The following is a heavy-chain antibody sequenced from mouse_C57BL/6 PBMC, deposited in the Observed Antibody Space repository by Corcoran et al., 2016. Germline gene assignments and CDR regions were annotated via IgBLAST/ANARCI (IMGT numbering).Heavy chain of an antibody. CDR3: ARWGDYDAGYAMDY. CDR2: INPNNGGT. CDR1: GYTFTDYN. J-gene: IGHJ4*01. V-gene: IGHV1-18*01. D-gene: IGHD2-4*01. Sequence: EVQLQQSGPELVKPGASVKIPCKASGYTFTDYNMDWVKRSHGMSLEWIGDINPNNGGTIYNQKFKGKATLTVDKSSSTAYMELRSLTSEDSAVYYCARWGDYDAGYAMDYWGQGTSVTVSS.